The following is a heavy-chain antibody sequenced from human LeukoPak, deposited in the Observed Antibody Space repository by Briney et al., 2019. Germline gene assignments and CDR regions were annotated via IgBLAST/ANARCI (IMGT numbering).Heavy chain of an antibody. Sequence: GRSLRLSCAASGFGFSDHYMDWVRQAPGKGLEWVARTRNKPNSYSTEYAASVKGRFTISRDVSKNSLYLQMNSLETEDTAVYYCARAQYCTTTTCYKTWDYWGQGTLVTVYS. J-gene: IGHJ4*02. CDR1: GFGFSDHY. D-gene: IGHD2-2*02. V-gene: IGHV3-72*01. CDR3: ARAQYCTTTTCYKTWDY. CDR2: TRNKPNSYST.